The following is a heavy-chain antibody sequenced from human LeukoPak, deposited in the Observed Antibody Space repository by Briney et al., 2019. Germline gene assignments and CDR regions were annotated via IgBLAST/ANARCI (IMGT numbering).Heavy chain of an antibody. CDR3: ARERGSSWYGYYYYMDV. CDR2: INPNSGGT. Sequence: ASVKVSCKASGYTFTGYYMHWVRQAPGQGLEWMGWINPNSGGTNYAQKFQGRVTMTRDTSISTAYMELSRLRSDDTAVYYCARERGSSWYGYYYYMDVWGKGTRSPSP. D-gene: IGHD6-13*01. CDR1: GYTFTGYY. J-gene: IGHJ6*03. V-gene: IGHV1-2*02.